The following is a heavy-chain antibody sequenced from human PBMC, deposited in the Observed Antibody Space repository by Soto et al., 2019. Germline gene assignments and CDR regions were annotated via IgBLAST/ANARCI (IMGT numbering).Heavy chain of an antibody. CDR1: GGTFNTLS. CDR2: IIPLFDAT. CDR3: TTRDQGRFDH. V-gene: IGHV1-69*06. J-gene: IGHJ4*02. Sequence: QVLLVQSGAEGKRPGSSAKVSCKPSGGTFNTLSINWVRQAPGQALEWVGAIIPLFDATNYAQKFQDRVTITADKSMDTAYLELNNLRSDDTAVYYCTTRDQGRFDHWGQGTPLTVSS.